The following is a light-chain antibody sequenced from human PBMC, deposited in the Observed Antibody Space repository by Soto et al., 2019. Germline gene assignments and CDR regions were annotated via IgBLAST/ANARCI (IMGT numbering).Light chain of an antibody. V-gene: IGKV1-5*03. CDR1: QIINTW. J-gene: IGKJ3*01. CDR2: RAS. CDR3: QQYETYSGT. Sequence: DIQMTQSPSPLSASVGDRVTITCRASQIINTWLAWYQQKPGKAPKLLIYRASNLVNGVPSRFSGSGSGTEFTLTISSLQPDDFSIYYCQQYETYSGTFGPGTKVDL.